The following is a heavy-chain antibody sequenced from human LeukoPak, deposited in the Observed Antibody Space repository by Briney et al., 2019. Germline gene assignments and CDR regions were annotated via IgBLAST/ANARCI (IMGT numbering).Heavy chain of an antibody. D-gene: IGHD5-12*01. CDR1: GFNFIDYS. V-gene: IGHV3-48*01. CDR2: IGISSGNT. CDR3: ARGDRYAFDN. Sequence: GGSLRLSCAASGFNFIDYSMNWVRQAPGKGLEWISYIGISSGNTKYADSVKGRFTISRDKARNSLYLQMNSLRVEDTAVYYCARGDRYAFDNWGHGTLVTVSS. J-gene: IGHJ4*01.